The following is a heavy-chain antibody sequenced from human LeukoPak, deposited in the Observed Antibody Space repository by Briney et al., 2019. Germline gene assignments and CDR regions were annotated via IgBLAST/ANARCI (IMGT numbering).Heavy chain of an antibody. CDR2: ISNSGSYT. CDR3: ARSRGAGPGAYFDY. CDR1: GFRFGDDY. Sequence: GGSLRLSCAVSGFRFGDDYMSWIRQAPGQGLEWVSYISNSGSYTNYADSVEGRFTISRDNAENSPYLQMNSLRAEDTAVYYCARSRGAGPGAYFDYWGQGTLVTVSS. V-gene: IGHV3-11*03. D-gene: IGHD6-19*01. J-gene: IGHJ4*02.